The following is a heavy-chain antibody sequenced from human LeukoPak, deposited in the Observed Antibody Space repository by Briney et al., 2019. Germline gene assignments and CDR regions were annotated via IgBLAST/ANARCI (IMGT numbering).Heavy chain of an antibody. CDR2: IYTSGST. Sequence: SETLSLTCTVSGGSIRSYYWSWIRQPPGKGLEWIGYIYTSGSTSYNPSLKSRVTISLDTSKNQFSLNLSSVTAADTALYYCARHPLLGSYWYFDLWGRGTLVTGSS. CDR3: ARHPLLGSYWYFDL. V-gene: IGHV4-4*09. J-gene: IGHJ2*01. CDR1: GGSIRSYY. D-gene: IGHD3-10*01.